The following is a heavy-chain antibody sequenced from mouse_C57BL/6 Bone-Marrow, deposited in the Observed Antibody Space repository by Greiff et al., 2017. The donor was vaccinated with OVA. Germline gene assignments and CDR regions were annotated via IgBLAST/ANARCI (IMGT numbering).Heavy chain of an antibody. CDR2: FDPENGDT. Sequence: VQLKQSGAELVRPGASVKLSCTASGFNIKDYYMHWVKQRPEQGLEWIGWFDPENGDTEYAAKFQGKATITADTSSNTAYLQLSSLTSEDTAVYYSTTVEPYCFDYWGQGTTLTVSS. D-gene: IGHD1-1*01. CDR3: TTVEPYCFDY. V-gene: IGHV14-4*01. CDR1: GFNIKDYY. J-gene: IGHJ2*01.